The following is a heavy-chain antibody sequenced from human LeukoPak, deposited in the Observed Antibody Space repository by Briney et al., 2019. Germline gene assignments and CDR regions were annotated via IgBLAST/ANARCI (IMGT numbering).Heavy chain of an antibody. CDR1: GFTFSSYD. CDR3: TTVLHYYDSSGYYSIDY. J-gene: IGHJ4*02. Sequence: GALRLSCAASGFTFSSYDMTWVRQAPGKGLEWVGRIKSKTDGGTTDYAAPVKGRFTISRDDSKNTLYLQMNSLKTEDTAVYYCTTVLHYYDSSGYYSIDYWGQGTLVTVSS. CDR2: IKSKTDGGTT. V-gene: IGHV3-15*01. D-gene: IGHD3-22*01.